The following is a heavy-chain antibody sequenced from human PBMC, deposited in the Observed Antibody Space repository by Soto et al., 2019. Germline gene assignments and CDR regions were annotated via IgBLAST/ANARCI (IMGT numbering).Heavy chain of an antibody. CDR3: ARGGSSGYGWFDP. J-gene: IGHJ5*02. V-gene: IGHV4-59*02. Sequence: AVASSADISYYWSWIRQPPGKGLEWIGYIYYSGSTNYNPSLKSRVTISVDTSKNQFSLKLSSVTAADTAVYYCARGGSSGYGWFDPWGQGTLVTVSS. CDR2: IYYSGST. D-gene: IGHD6-25*01. CDR1: SSADISYY.